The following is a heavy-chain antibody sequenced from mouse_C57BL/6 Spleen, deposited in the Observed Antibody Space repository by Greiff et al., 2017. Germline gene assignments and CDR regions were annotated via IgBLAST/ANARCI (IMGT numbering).Heavy chain of an antibody. CDR3: ARSGTAQATSGYAMDY. Sequence: VQLQQSGAELMKPGASVKLSCKATGYTFTGYWIEWVKQRPGHGLEWIGEILPGSGSTNYNEKFKGKATFTADTSSNTAYMQLSSLTTEDSAIYYCARSGTAQATSGYAMDYWGQGTSVTVSS. CDR2: ILPGSGST. J-gene: IGHJ4*01. CDR1: GYTFTGYW. D-gene: IGHD3-1*01. V-gene: IGHV1-9*01.